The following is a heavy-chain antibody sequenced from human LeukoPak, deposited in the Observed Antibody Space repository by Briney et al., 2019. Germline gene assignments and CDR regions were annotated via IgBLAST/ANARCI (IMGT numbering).Heavy chain of an antibody. D-gene: IGHD2-21*02. Sequence: ASVKVSCKASGYTFSSYYMHWVRQAPGQGLEWMGIINPSGGSTSYAQKFQGRVTMTRETSTRTVYMELSSLRSEDTAVYYCAREGTAGVDYWGQGTLVTVSS. CDR3: AREGTAGVDY. J-gene: IGHJ4*02. CDR2: INPSGGST. CDR1: GYTFSSYY. V-gene: IGHV1-46*01.